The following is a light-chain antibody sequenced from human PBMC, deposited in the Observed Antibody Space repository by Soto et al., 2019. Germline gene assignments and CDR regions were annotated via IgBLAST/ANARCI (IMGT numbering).Light chain of an antibody. J-gene: IGKJ5*01. CDR2: AAS. CDR3: QQANSFPIT. Sequence: DIQMNQSPSSLSASVGDRGTINCRASQGISSWLAWYQKKPGKAPNLLIYAASSLQSGVPSRFSGSESGTDFTLTISSLQPEDCAIYFCQQANSFPITFGQGTRLEI. CDR1: QGISSW. V-gene: IGKV1-12*01.